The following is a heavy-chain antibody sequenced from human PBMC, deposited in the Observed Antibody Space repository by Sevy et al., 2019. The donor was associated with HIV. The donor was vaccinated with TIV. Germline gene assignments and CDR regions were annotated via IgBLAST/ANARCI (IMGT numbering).Heavy chain of an antibody. CDR2: ISSNGGST. D-gene: IGHD6-6*01. Sequence: GGPLRLSCAASGFTFSSYAMHWVRQAPGKGLEYVSSISSNGGSTYYASSVKGRFTISRDNSKNTLYLQMGSLRAEDMALYYCARGNAGYSSSFIDYWGQGTLVTVSS. J-gene: IGHJ4*02. CDR3: ARGNAGYSSSFIDY. V-gene: IGHV3-64*01. CDR1: GFTFSSYA.